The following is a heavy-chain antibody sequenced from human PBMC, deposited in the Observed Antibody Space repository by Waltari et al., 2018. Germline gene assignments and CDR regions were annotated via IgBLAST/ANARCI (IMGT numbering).Heavy chain of an antibody. CDR2: IYYSGST. CDR3: ARSDLYYDFWSASYFDY. V-gene: IGHV4-30-4*08. D-gene: IGHD3-3*01. J-gene: IGHJ4*02. Sequence: QVQLQESGPGLVKPSQTLSLTCTVSGGSISSGDYYWSWIRQPPGKGLEWIGYIYYSGSTYYNPSLKRRVTISVDTSKNQFSLKLSSVTAADTAVYYCARSDLYYDFWSASYFDYWGQGTLVTVSS. CDR1: GGSISSGDYY.